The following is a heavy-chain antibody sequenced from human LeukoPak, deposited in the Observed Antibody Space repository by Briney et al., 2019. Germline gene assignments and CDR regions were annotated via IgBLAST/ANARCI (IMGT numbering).Heavy chain of an antibody. CDR3: ARQGSYPYYYYYYMDV. CDR1: GFTFSSYA. J-gene: IGHJ6*03. CDR2: ISGSGGST. D-gene: IGHD3-10*01. Sequence: TGGSLRLSCAASGFTFSSYAMSWVRQAPGKGLEWVSAISGSGGSTYYADSVKGRFTISRDNSKNTLYVQMNSLRAEDTAVYYCARQGSYPYYYYYYMDVWGKGTTVTVS. V-gene: IGHV3-23*01.